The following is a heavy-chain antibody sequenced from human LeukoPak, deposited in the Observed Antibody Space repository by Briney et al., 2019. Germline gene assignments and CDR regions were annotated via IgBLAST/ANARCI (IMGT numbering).Heavy chain of an antibody. CDR3: ARDRVASPWYYFDS. J-gene: IGHJ4*02. D-gene: IGHD3-3*02. V-gene: IGHV4-4*02. CDR1: GDSISSSNW. CDR2: IYHRGNI. Sequence: SGTLSLTYAVSGDSISSSNWWSWVRQPPGKGLEWLGEIYHRGNIDYNPSFKSRVTISVDKSKNQFSLKLSSVTAADTAVYYCARDRVASPWYYFDSWGQGTLVTVSS.